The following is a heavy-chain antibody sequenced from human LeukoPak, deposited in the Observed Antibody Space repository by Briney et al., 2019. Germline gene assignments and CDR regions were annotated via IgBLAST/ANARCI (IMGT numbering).Heavy chain of an antibody. CDR3: AGGPVVVTAAFDY. V-gene: IGHV3-23*01. D-gene: IGHD2-21*02. CDR1: GFTFSSYA. Sequence: GGSLRLSCAASGFTFSSYAMSWVRQAPGKGLEWVSAISGSGGSTYYADSVKGRFTISRDNSKNTLYLQMNSLRAEDTAVYYGAGGPVVVTAAFDYWGQGTLVTVSS. CDR2: ISGSGGST. J-gene: IGHJ4*02.